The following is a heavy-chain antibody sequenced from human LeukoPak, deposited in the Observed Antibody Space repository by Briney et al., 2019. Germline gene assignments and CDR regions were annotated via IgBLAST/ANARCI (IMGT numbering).Heavy chain of an antibody. CDR3: ARDGSSGWSLFDY. Sequence: PSETLPLTCTVSGGSISSYYWSWIRQPAGKGLEWIGRIYTSGSTNYNPSLKSRVTISVDKSKNQFSLKLSSVTAADTAVYYCARDGSSGWSLFDYWGQGTLVTVSP. CDR1: GGSISSYY. V-gene: IGHV4-4*07. J-gene: IGHJ4*02. CDR2: IYTSGST. D-gene: IGHD6-19*01.